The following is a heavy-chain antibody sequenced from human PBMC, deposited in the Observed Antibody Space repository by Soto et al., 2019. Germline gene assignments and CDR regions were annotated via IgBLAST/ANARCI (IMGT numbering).Heavy chain of an antibody. CDR3: ASIAARHGFDH. J-gene: IGHJ5*02. CDR2: IYYSGST. CDR1: GGSISSYY. Sequence: QVQLQESGPGLVKPSETLSLTCTVSGGSISSYYWSWIRQPPGKGLEWIGYIYYSGSTNYNPSLKSRVTISVDTSKNQFSLKLSSVTAADTAVYYCASIAARHGFDHWGQGTLVTVSS. D-gene: IGHD6-6*01. V-gene: IGHV4-59*01.